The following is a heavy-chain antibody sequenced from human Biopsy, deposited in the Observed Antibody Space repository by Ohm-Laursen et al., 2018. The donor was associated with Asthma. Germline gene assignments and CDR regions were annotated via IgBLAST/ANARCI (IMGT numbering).Heavy chain of an antibody. CDR2: ISLNTGDA. CDR3: ARAPYSDAIDS. CDR1: GFLFTAYY. D-gene: IGHD1-26*01. V-gene: IGHV1-2*04. Sequence: ASVKVSCKTSGFLFTAYYIHWVRQAPGQGLEWMGWISLNTGDANLAQKFRGWVTMTRDTSISTAYLVLSGLKSHDTAVYYCARAPYSDAIDSWGQGTLVAVSS. J-gene: IGHJ4*02.